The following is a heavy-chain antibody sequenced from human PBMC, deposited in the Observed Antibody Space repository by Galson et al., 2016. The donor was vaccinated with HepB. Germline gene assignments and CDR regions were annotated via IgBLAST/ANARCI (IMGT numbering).Heavy chain of an antibody. CDR2: IKSKTDGGTT. CDR3: STDLGYGAGSYYEELDY. Sequence: SLRLSCAGSNFTFSNAWMNWVRQAPGKGLEWVGRIKSKTDGGTTDYVAPVKGKFTISRDDSKNTLYLQVNSLKTEDTAVYYCSTDLGYGAGSYYEELDYWGQGTLVTVSS. CDR1: NFTFSNAW. V-gene: IGHV3-15*07. J-gene: IGHJ4*02. D-gene: IGHD3-10*01.